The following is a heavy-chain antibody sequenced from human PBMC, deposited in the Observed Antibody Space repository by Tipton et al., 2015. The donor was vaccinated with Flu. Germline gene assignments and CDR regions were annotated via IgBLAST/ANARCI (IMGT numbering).Heavy chain of an antibody. D-gene: IGHD3-9*01. Sequence: RSLRLSCAASGFTFSSYAMHWVRQAPGKGLEWVAVISYDGSNKYYADSVKGRFTISRDNSKNTLYLQMNSLRAEDTAVYYCARGYDILTDGGGYFDYWGQGTLVTVSS. CDR2: ISYDGSNK. CDR3: ARGYDILTDGGGYFDY. V-gene: IGHV3-30-3*01. J-gene: IGHJ4*02. CDR1: GFTFSSYA.